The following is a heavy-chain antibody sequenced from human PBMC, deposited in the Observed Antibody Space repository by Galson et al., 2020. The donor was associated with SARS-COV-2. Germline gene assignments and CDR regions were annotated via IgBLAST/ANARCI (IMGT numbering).Heavy chain of an antibody. CDR2: IYYSGST. CDR3: ARADYDSSGYYGGYFDL. CDR1: GGSISSYY. D-gene: IGHD3-22*01. V-gene: IGHV4-59*01. Sequence: ETSETLSLTCTVSGGSISSYYWSWIRQPPGKGLEWIGYIYYSGSTNYNPSLKSRVTISVDTSKNQFSLKLSSATAADTAVYYCARADYDSSGYYGGYFDLWGRGTLVTVSS. J-gene: IGHJ2*01.